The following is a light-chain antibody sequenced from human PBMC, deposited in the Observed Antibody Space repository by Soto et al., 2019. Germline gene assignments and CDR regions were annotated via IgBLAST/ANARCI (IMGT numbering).Light chain of an antibody. Sequence: QAVLTQPPSVSEAPRQRVTISCSGSSSNIGNNPVNWYQQFPGKAPKLLIYGNRNRPSGVPDRFSGSKSGTSASLAITGLQAEDEADYYCQSYDSSLSGVVFGGGTKLTVL. CDR2: GNR. V-gene: IGLV1-40*01. CDR1: SSNIGNNP. CDR3: QSYDSSLSGVV. J-gene: IGLJ2*01.